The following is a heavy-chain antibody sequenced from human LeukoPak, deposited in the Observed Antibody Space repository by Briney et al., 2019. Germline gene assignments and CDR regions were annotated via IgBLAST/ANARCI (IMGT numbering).Heavy chain of an antibody. J-gene: IGHJ4*02. Sequence: TGGSLRLSCAASGFTFRSYGMHWVRQAPGKGLEWVAFIRYDGSNKYYADSVKGRFTISRDNSKNTLYLQMNSLRAEDTAVYYCARISPSLKAGTGSDYWGQGTLVTVSS. CDR1: GFTFRSYG. CDR2: IRYDGSNK. D-gene: IGHD6-13*01. V-gene: IGHV3-30*02. CDR3: ARISPSLKAGTGSDY.